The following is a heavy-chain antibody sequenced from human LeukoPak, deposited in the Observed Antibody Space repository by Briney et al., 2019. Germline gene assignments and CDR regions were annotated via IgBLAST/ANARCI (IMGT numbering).Heavy chain of an antibody. Sequence: ASVKVSCKASGYTFTGYYMHWVRQAPGQGLEWMGWINPNSGGTNYAQKFQGRVTMTRDTSISTAYKELSRLRSDDTAVYYCARVWNRGYYTPFDYWGQGTLVTVSS. D-gene: IGHD3-3*01. CDR1: GYTFTGYY. CDR2: INPNSGGT. J-gene: IGHJ4*02. V-gene: IGHV1-2*02. CDR3: ARVWNRGYYTPFDY.